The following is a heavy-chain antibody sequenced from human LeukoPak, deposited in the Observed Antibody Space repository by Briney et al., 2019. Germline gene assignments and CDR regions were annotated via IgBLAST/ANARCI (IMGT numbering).Heavy chain of an antibody. D-gene: IGHD5-12*01. CDR1: GYSISSGYY. J-gene: IGHJ4*02. CDR3: ARLYSDYVGEAFDY. Sequence: SETLSLTCAVSGYSISSGYYWGWIRQPPGKGLEWIGSIYHSGGSYYNPSLKSRVTISVDTSKNQFSLKLSSVTAADTAVYFCARLYSDYVGEAFDYWGQGTLVTVSS. CDR2: IYHSGGS. V-gene: IGHV4-38-2*01.